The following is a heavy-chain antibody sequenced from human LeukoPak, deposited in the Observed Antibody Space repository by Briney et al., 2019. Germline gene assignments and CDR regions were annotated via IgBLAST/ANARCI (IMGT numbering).Heavy chain of an antibody. D-gene: IGHD3-10*01. CDR3: AKDPKTYGSGSYYKEDY. CDR1: GFTFSSYA. V-gene: IGHV3-23*01. J-gene: IGHJ4*02. Sequence: PGGSLRLSCAASGFTFSSYAMSWVRQAPGKGLEWVSAISGSGGSTYYADSVKGRFTISGDNSKNTLYLQMNSLRAEDTAVYYCAKDPKTYGSGSYYKEDYWGQGTLVTVSS. CDR2: ISGSGGST.